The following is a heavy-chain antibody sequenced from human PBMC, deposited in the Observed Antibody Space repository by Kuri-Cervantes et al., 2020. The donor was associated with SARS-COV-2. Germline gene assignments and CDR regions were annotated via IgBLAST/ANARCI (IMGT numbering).Heavy chain of an antibody. Sequence: GSLRLSCTVSGGSISSYYWSWIRQPPGKGLEWIGYIYYSGSTNYNPSLKSRATISVDTSKNQFSLKLSSVTAADTAVYYCARGALGSDLRSGWSLTATFDIWGQGTMVTVSS. CDR3: ARGALGSDLRSGWSLTATFDI. CDR1: GGSISSYY. D-gene: IGHD3-16*02. J-gene: IGHJ3*02. V-gene: IGHV4-59*01. CDR2: IYYSGST.